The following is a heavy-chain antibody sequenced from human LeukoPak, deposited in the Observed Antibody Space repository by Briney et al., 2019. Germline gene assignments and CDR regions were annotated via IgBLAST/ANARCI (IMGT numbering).Heavy chain of an antibody. V-gene: IGHV4-34*12. Sequence: GSLRLSCAASGFTFDDYDMSWIRQPPGKGLEWIGNIFYSGSTYYSPSLRSRVTISLDTSRNQFSLKLNSVTAADTAVYYCAKSNGYGLVDIWGQGTMVTVSS. CDR1: GFTFDDYD. D-gene: IGHD3-10*01. J-gene: IGHJ3*02. CDR2: IFYSGST. CDR3: AKSNGYGLVDI.